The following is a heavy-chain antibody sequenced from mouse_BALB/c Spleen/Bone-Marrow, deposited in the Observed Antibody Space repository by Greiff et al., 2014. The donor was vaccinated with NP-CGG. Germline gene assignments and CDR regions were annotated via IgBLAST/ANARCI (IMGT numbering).Heavy chain of an antibody. CDR2: IWGDGST. J-gene: IGHJ4*01. V-gene: IGHV2-6-7*01. CDR3: AREPHYYAMDY. Sequence: VKLEESGPGLVAPSQSLSITCTVSGFSFTGYGLNWVRQPPGKGLEWLGMIWGDGSTDYNSALKSRLSISKDDSKSQVFLKMNSLQTDDTARYYCAREPHYYAMDYWGQGTSVTVPS. CDR1: GFSFTGYG.